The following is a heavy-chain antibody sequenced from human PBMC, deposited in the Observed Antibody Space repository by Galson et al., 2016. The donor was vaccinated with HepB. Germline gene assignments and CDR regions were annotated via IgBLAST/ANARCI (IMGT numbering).Heavy chain of an antibody. J-gene: IGHJ6*02. CDR1: GYPFTDYY. CDR2: INPNGGGT. D-gene: IGHD3-10*01. Sequence: SVKVSCKAFGYPFTDYYLHWVRQAPGQGLEWMGVINPNGGGTTYAQKFRGRVTLTRDTSTRTVYMELSSLTSEDTAVYYCARVNWVTMVRGYYGMDVWGQGTTVTVSS. V-gene: IGHV1-46*01. CDR3: ARVNWVTMVRGYYGMDV.